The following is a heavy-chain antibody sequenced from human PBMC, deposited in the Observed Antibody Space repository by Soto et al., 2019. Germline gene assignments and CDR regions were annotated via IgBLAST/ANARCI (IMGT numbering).Heavy chain of an antibody. D-gene: IGHD6-19*01. CDR2: IYPGDSDT. CDR1: GYSFTSYW. Sequence: GESLKISCKGSGYSFTSYWIGWVRQMPGKGLEWMGIIYPGDSDTRYSPSFQGQVTISADKSISTAYLQWSSLKASDTAMYYCARPYSSGWQGYYYGMDVWGQGTTVTRLL. V-gene: IGHV5-51*01. CDR3: ARPYSSGWQGYYYGMDV. J-gene: IGHJ6*02.